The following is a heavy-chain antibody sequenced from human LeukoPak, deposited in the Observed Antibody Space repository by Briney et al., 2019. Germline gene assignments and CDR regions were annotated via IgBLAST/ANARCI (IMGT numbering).Heavy chain of an antibody. CDR1: GDSVSSNSAA. CDR2: TYYRSKWYN. Sequence: SQTLSLTCAISGDSVSSNSAAWNWIRQSPSRGLERLGRTYYRSKWYNDYAVSVKSRITINPDTSKNQFSLQLNSVTPEDTAVYYCARVLWSGTGEYYYYGMDVWGQGTTVTVSS. J-gene: IGHJ6*02. CDR3: ARVLWSGTGEYYYYGMDV. D-gene: IGHD7-27*01. V-gene: IGHV6-1*01.